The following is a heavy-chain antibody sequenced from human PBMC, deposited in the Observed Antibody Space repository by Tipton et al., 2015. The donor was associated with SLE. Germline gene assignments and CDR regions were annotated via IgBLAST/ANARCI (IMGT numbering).Heavy chain of an antibody. V-gene: IGHV4-61*02. Sequence: TLSLTCTVSGASVSSDSYYWSWIRQPAGKGLEWIGRIYNSGNTNYNPSLKSRVTISVDTSKNQFSLTLSSVTAADTAVYYCTRDAGGDTAFVYYFDYWDQGTLVTVSS. J-gene: IGHJ4*02. CDR3: TRDAGGDTAFVYYFDY. CDR2: IYNSGNT. CDR1: GASVSSDSYY. D-gene: IGHD2-21*02.